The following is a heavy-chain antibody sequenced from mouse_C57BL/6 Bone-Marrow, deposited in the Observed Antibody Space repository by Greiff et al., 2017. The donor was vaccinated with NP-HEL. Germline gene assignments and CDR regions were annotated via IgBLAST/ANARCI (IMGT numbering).Heavy chain of an antibody. CDR2: IFPGSGST. D-gene: IGHD2-5*01. CDR3: ARRNYSNYPHAMDY. CDR1: GYTFTDYY. V-gene: IGHV1-75*01. Sequence: QVQLKESGPELVKPGASVKISCKASGYTFTDYYINWVKQRPGQGLEWIGWIFPGSGSTYYNEKFKGKATLTVDKSSSTAYMLLSSLTSEDSAVYFCARRNYSNYPHAMDYWGQGTSVTVSS. J-gene: IGHJ4*01.